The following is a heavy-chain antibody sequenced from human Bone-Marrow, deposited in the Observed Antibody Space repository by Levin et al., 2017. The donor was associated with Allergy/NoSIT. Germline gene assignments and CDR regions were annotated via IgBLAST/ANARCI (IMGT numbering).Heavy chain of an antibody. J-gene: IGHJ4*02. CDR1: GFTFSSSW. Sequence: PGGSLRLSCAASGFTFSSSWMHWVRQAPGEGLVWVSRINGDGSSTSYADSVKGRFTISRDNAKNTLYLQMNSLRAEDTAVYFCATHSSGWYSPYDYWGQGALVTVSS. V-gene: IGHV3-74*01. CDR3: ATHSSGWYSPYDY. CDR2: INGDGSST. D-gene: IGHD6-19*01.